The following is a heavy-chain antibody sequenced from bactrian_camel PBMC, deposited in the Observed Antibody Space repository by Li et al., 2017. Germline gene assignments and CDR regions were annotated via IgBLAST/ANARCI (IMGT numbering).Heavy chain of an antibody. J-gene: IGHJ4*01. CDR1: GPALVANC. D-gene: IGHD1*01. Sequence: HVQLVESGGGSVQAGGSLRLSCQYYGPALVANCIGWFRQVPGKEREGVAAIYSDGMIFYGDSVKGRFTISQDNTKTLVYLQMDNLKPEDTAMYYCAAGAVGKWGVCLRTDSGFPYWGQGTQVTVSS. CDR2: IYSDGMI. CDR3: AAGAVGKWGVCLRTDSGFPY. V-gene: IGHV3S55*01.